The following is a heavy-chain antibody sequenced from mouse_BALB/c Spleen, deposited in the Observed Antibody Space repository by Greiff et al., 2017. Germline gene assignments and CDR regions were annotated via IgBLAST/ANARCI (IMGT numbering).Heavy chain of an antibody. CDR3: TRGHGYDY. D-gene: IGHD2-2*01. CDR1: GYTFTSYW. J-gene: IGHJ2*01. Sequence: LQQPGSELVRPGASVMLSCKASGYTFTSYWMHWVKQRPGQGLEWIGNIYPGSGSTNYDEKFKSKATLTVDTSSSTAYMQLSSLTSEDSAVYYCTRGHGYDYWGQGATLTVS. CDR2: IYPGSGST. V-gene: IGHV1S22*01.